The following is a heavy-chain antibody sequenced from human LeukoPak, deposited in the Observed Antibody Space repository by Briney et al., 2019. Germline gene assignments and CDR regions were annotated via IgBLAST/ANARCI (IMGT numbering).Heavy chain of an antibody. D-gene: IGHD3-22*01. Sequence: SETLSLTCTVSGGSISSYYWSWIRQPPGKGLEWIGEINHSGSTNYNPSLKSRVTISVDTSKNQFSLKLSSVTAADTAVYYCARNYYYDSSGDYGMDVWGQGTTVTVSS. CDR2: INHSGST. V-gene: IGHV4-34*01. CDR3: ARNYYYDSSGDYGMDV. J-gene: IGHJ6*02. CDR1: GGSISSYY.